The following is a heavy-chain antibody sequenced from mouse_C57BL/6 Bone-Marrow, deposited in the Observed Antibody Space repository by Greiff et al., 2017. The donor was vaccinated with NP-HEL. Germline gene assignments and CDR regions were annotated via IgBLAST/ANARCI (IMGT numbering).Heavy chain of an antibody. V-gene: IGHV7-1*01. CDR1: GFTFSDFY. CDR3: ARDAGYYGSSYGRGAMDY. D-gene: IGHD1-1*01. Sequence: EVKLVESGGGLVQSGRSLRLSCATSGFTFSDFYMEWVRQAPGKGLEWIAASRNKANDYTTEYSASVKGRFIVSRDTSQSILYLQMNALRAEDTAIYYCARDAGYYGSSYGRGAMDYWGQGTSVTVSS. CDR2: SRNKANDYTT. J-gene: IGHJ4*01.